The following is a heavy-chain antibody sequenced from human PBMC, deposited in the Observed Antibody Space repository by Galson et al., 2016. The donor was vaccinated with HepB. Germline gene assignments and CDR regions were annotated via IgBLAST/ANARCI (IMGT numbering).Heavy chain of an antibody. V-gene: IGHV1-3*04. J-gene: IGHJ4*02. CDR2: INTGNDNT. CDR3: AKDQGYCSSTSCYGDFDY. CDR1: GYTFTSYP. Sequence: SVKVSCKASGYTFTSYPMHWVRQAPGQRLEWMGWINTGNDNTKYSQKFQGRVTITRDTSASTAYMELSSLRSEDTAVYYCAKDQGYCSSTSCYGDFDYWGQGTLVTVAS. D-gene: IGHD2-2*01.